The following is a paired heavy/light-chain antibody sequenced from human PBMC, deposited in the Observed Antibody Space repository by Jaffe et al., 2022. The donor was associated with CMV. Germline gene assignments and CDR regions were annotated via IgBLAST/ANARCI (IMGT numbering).Light chain of an antibody. CDR2: AAS. J-gene: IGKJ5*01. V-gene: IGKV1-9*01. Sequence: IQLTQSPSSLSASVGDRVTITCRASQGISSYLAWYQQKPGKAPKLLIYAASTLQSGVPSRFSGSGSGTDFTLTISSLQPEDFATYYCQQLNSYLSITFGQGTRLEIK. CDR1: QGISSY. CDR3: QQLNSYLSIT.
Heavy chain of an antibody. CDR2: IIPIFGTA. CDR3: ASLRGDYGDYYGPGSYGPGPYYYYGMDV. Sequence: QVQLVQSGAEVKKPGSSVKVSCKASGGTFSSYAISWVRQAPGQGLEWMGGIIPIFGTANYAQKFQGRVTITADESTSTAYMELSSLRSEDTAVYYCASLRGDYGDYYGPGSYGPGPYYYYGMDVWGQGTTVTVSS. CDR1: GGTFSSYA. J-gene: IGHJ6*02. V-gene: IGHV1-69*01. D-gene: IGHD4-17*01.